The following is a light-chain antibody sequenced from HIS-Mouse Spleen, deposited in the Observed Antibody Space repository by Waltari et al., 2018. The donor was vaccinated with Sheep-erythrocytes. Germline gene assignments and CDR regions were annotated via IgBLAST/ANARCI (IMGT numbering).Light chain of an antibody. Sequence: QSALTQPASVSGSPGQSITISCTGTSSDVGSYNLVSWYQQHPGKAPKLMIYEGCKRPSGVSNPLPGSKSGNTASLTISGLQAEDEADYYCCSYAGSSTYVVFGGGTKLTVL. J-gene: IGLJ2*01. CDR2: EGC. CDR3: CSYAGSSTYVV. CDR1: SSDVGSYNL. V-gene: IGLV2-23*01.